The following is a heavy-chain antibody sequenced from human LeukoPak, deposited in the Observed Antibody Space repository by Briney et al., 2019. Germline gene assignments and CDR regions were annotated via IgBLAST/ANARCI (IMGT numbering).Heavy chain of an antibody. CDR3: ARANSSWRNLDYYYYMDV. Sequence: KPSETLSLTCTVSGGSISSYYWSWIRQPPGKGLEWIGYIYYSGSTNYNPSLKSRVTISVDTSKNQFSLKLSSVTAADTAVYYCARANSSWRNLDYYYYMDVWGKGTTVTISS. CDR2: IYYSGST. CDR1: GGSISSYY. D-gene: IGHD6-13*01. J-gene: IGHJ6*03. V-gene: IGHV4-59*01.